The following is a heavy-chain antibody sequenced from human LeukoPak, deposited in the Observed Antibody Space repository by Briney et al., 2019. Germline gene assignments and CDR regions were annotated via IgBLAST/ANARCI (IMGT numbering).Heavy chain of an antibody. CDR1: GGSFTDFY. Sequence: SETLSLTCSVFGGSFTDFYWTWIRQSPGKGLEWVGEINHTGSTNYKPSLKRRVTMSVDTSKNHVILRLTSVTAADTGVYFCARGRKVVCSSASCPAWFDPWGQGILVTVSS. V-gene: IGHV4-34*01. J-gene: IGHJ5*02. CDR2: INHTGST. D-gene: IGHD6-13*01. CDR3: ARGRKVVCSSASCPAWFDP.